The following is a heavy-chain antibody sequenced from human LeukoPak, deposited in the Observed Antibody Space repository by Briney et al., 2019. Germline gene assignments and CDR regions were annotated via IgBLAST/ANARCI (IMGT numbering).Heavy chain of an antibody. V-gene: IGHV3-53*01. J-gene: IGHJ2*01. Sequence: GGSLRLSCAASGFTFSSYAIHWVRQAPGKGLEWVSVIYSGVSTYYADSVKGRFTISRDNSKNTLYLQMNSLRAEDTALYYCARDRRYYDSSGYYFHWYFDLWGRGTLVTVSS. CDR2: IYSGVST. D-gene: IGHD3-22*01. CDR1: GFTFSSYA. CDR3: ARDRRYYDSSGYYFHWYFDL.